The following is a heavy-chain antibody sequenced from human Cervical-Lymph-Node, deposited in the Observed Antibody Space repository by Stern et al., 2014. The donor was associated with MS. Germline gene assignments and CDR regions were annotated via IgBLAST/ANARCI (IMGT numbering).Heavy chain of an antibody. J-gene: IGHJ4*02. V-gene: IGHV3-30*01. CDR2: ISYDGSDK. D-gene: IGHD4-17*01. Sequence: VQLVESEGGVVQPGRSLRLSCAASGFTFSYHAMHWVRQAPGKGLEWVALISYDGSDKNDADSVKGRFTISRDNSRNTLYLQMNSLRVDDTAVYYCARGGAVTTSDYYLDYWGQGILVTVSS. CDR3: ARGGAVTTSDYYLDY. CDR1: GFTFSYHA.